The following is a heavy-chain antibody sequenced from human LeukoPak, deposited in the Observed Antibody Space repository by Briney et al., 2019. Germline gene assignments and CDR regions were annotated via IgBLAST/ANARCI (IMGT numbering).Heavy chain of an antibody. V-gene: IGHV4-59*01. Sequence: SETLSLTCTVSGGSISSYYWSWIRQPPGKGLEWIGYIYYSGSTNYNPSLKSRVTISVDTSKNQFSLRLSSVTAADTAVYYCARDHYRDHRLGAFDIWGQGTMVTVSS. D-gene: IGHD4-17*01. CDR1: GGSISSYY. CDR2: IYYSGST. J-gene: IGHJ3*02. CDR3: ARDHYRDHRLGAFDI.